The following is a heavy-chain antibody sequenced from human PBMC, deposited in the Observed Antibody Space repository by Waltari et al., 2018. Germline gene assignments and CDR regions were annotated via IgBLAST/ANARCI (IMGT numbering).Heavy chain of an antibody. J-gene: IGHJ4*02. Sequence: EVQLVESGGGLVQPGGSLRLSCAASGFTFSSYAMSWVRQAPGKGLEWVSAISGSGGSTYYADSVKGRFTISRDNSKNTLYLQMNSLKTEDTALYYCGRESGGPVDYWGRGTLVTVSS. CDR3: GRESGGPVDY. CDR2: ISGSGGST. V-gene: IGHV3-23*04. CDR1: GFTFSSYA.